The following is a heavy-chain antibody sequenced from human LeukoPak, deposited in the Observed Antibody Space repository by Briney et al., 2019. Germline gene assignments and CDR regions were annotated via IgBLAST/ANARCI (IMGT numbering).Heavy chain of an antibody. CDR1: GGSSSGYY. Sequence: SETLSLTCAVYGGSSSGYYWSWIRQPPGKGLEWIGEINHSGSTNYNPSLKSRVTISVDTSKNQFSLKLSSVTAADTAVYYCARMAVAGTGAFDIWGQGTIVTVSS. CDR2: INHSGST. CDR3: ARMAVAGTGAFDI. J-gene: IGHJ3*02. D-gene: IGHD6-19*01. V-gene: IGHV4-34*01.